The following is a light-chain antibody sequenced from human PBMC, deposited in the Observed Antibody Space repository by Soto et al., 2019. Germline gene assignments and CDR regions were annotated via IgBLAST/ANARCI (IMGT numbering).Light chain of an antibody. CDR3: SSYAGSNNFGV. J-gene: IGLJ2*01. V-gene: IGLV2-8*01. CDR1: SSDVGAYNY. Sequence: QSALTQPPSASGSPGQSVTISCTGTSSDVGAYNYVSWYQQHPGKAPKLIIYEVSKRPSGVPDRFSGSKSGNTASLTVSGPQAEDEADYYCSSYAGSNNFGVFGGGTKLTVL. CDR2: EVS.